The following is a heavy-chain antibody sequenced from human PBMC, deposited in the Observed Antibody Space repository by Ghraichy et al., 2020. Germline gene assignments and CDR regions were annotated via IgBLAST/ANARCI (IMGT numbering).Heavy chain of an antibody. CDR1: GFTFSSYW. Sequence: GESLNISCAASGFTFSSYWMHWVRQAPGKGLVWVSRINSDGSSTPYADSVKGRFTISRDNAKNTLYLQMNSLRAEDTAVYYCARAQYDFWSGYYSALGYWGQGTLVTVSS. J-gene: IGHJ4*02. V-gene: IGHV3-74*01. CDR2: INSDGSST. D-gene: IGHD3-3*01. CDR3: ARAQYDFWSGYYSALGY.